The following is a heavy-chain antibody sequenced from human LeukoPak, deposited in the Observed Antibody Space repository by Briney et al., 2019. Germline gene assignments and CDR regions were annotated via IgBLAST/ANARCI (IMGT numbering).Heavy chain of an antibody. V-gene: IGHV4-59*01. D-gene: IGHD1-26*01. CDR2: IYYSGST. CDR1: GGSISSYY. CDR3: ASLGWELATRVIYYFDY. J-gene: IGHJ4*02. Sequence: SETLSLTCTVSGGSISSYYWSWIRQPPGKGLEWIGYIYYSGSTNYNPSLKSRVTISVDTSKNQFSLKLSSVTAADTAVYYCASLGWELATRVIYYFDYWGQGTLVTVSS.